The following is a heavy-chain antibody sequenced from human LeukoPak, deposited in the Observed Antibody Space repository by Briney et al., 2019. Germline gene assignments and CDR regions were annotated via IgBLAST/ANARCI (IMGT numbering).Heavy chain of an antibody. CDR2: IRSKTDGGTT. Sequence: GGSLRLSCAASGFTFTNTWMNWVRQAPGKGLAGVGRIRSKTDGGTTDYAAPVKGRFTISRDDSRNTLYLQLNSLKSEDTAVYYCTTVGYDSSGYYSYYFDCWGQGTLVTVSS. D-gene: IGHD3-22*01. CDR3: TTVGYDSSGYYSYYFDC. J-gene: IGHJ4*02. V-gene: IGHV3-15*07. CDR1: GFTFTNTW.